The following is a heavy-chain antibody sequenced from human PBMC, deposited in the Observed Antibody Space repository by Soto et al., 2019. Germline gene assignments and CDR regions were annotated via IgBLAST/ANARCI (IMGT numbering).Heavy chain of an antibody. CDR1: GFTVSSNY. Sequence: GGSLRLSCAASGFTVSSNYMSWVRQAPGKGLEWVSVIYSGGSTYYADSLKGRFTISRDNSKNTLYLQMNSLRVEDTAVYYCARVGPPPYYYYGMDVWGQGTTVTVSS. V-gene: IGHV3-66*01. CDR2: IYSGGST. J-gene: IGHJ6*02. CDR3: ARVGPPPYYYYGMDV.